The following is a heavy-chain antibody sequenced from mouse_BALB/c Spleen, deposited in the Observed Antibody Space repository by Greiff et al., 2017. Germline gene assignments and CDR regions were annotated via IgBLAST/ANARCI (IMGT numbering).Heavy chain of an antibody. CDR2: ISDGGSYT. D-gene: IGHD2-4*01. CDR3: ARSYDYDLPWFAY. Sequence: EVHLVESGGGLVKPGGSLKLSCAASGFTFSDYYMYWVRQTPEKRLEWVATISDGGSYTYYPDSVKGRFTISRDNAKNNLYLQMSSLKSEDTAMYYCARSYDYDLPWFAYWGQGTLVTVSA. CDR1: GFTFSDYY. V-gene: IGHV5-4*02. J-gene: IGHJ3*01.